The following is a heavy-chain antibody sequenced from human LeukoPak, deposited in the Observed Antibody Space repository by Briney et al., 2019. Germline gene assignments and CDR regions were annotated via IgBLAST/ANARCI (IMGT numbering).Heavy chain of an antibody. D-gene: IGHD3-10*01. CDR1: GFNFNNYA. V-gene: IGHV3-23*01. CDR3: VRHDSYIPF. Sequence: PGGSLRLSCAASGFNFNNYAMSWVRQTPGKGLERVSGISDNDGSTYYTDSVKGRFTISRDNSEGTVYLQMNNLRAADTALYFCVRHDSYIPFWGQGTPVTVSS. J-gene: IGHJ1*01. CDR2: ISDNDGST.